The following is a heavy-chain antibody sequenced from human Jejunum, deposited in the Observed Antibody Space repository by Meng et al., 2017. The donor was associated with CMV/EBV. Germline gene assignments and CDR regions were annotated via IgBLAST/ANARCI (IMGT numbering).Heavy chain of an antibody. V-gene: IGHV3-23*01. CDR1: GFYCSTYA. J-gene: IGHJ4*02. D-gene: IGHD5-24*01. CDR2: ISGSGYIT. CDR3: ASTPRGDGYNVLDF. Sequence: EVPLLGAGGGWVQVGGSLGLSCAGSGFYCSTYARTWVRHTPGKGLEWVSIISGSGYITYNADSVKGRFTISRDNSKNTVYLQMDRLRVEDTATYYCASTPRGDGYNVLDFWGQGILVTVSS.